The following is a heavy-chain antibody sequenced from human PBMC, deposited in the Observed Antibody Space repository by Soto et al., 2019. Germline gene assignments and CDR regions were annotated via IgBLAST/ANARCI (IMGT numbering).Heavy chain of an antibody. J-gene: IGHJ6*02. CDR1: GFTFSSYA. V-gene: IGHV3-30-3*01. Sequence: GGSLRLSCAASGFTFSSYAMHWVRQAPGKGLEWVAVISYDGSNKYYADPVKGRFTISRDNSKNTLYLQMNSLRAEDTAVYYCARDLLLYGSSSSYYYYYGMDVWGQGTTVTVSS. D-gene: IGHD6-6*01. CDR2: ISYDGSNK. CDR3: ARDLLLYGSSSSYYYYYGMDV.